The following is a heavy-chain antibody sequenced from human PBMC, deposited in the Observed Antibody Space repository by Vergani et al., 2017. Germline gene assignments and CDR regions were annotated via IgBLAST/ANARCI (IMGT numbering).Heavy chain of an antibody. J-gene: IGHJ5*02. CDR3: ASAPRYSNYVFDP. V-gene: IGHV3-23*01. CDR1: GVTFSSYA. D-gene: IGHD4-11*01. Sequence: EVQLLESGGGLVQPGGSLRLSCAASGVTFSSYAMSWVRQAPGKGLEWVSAITGSGGSTYYADSVKGRFTISRDNSKNTLYLKMNSLRAEDTAVYYCASAPRYSNYVFDPWGQGTLVTVSS. CDR2: ITGSGGST.